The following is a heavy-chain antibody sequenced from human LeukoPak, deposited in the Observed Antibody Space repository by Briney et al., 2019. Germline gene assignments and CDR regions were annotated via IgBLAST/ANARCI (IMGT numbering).Heavy chain of an antibody. D-gene: IGHD3-10*01. Sequence: ASVKVSCKASGYTFTGYYMHWVRQAPGQALEWMGWINPNSGGTSFTQKFQGRVTMTRDTSIRTAYMEVSRLRSDDTAVYYCARGRSIEGSGSPWKYWGQGTLVTVSS. CDR1: GYTFTGYY. CDR2: INPNSGGT. V-gene: IGHV1-2*02. J-gene: IGHJ4*02. CDR3: ARGRSIEGSGSPWKY.